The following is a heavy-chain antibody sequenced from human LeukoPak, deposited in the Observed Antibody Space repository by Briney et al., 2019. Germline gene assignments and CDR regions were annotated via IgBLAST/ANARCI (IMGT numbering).Heavy chain of an antibody. CDR1: GYTFTGYY. V-gene: IGHV1-2*02. CDR2: INPNSGGT. J-gene: IGHJ4*02. Sequence: GASVKVSCKASGYTFTGYYMHRVRQAPGQGLEWMGWINPNSGGTNYAQKFQGRVTMTRDTSISTAYMELSRLRSDDTAVYYCASMSRILGDSSDSSRDYWGQGTLVTVSS. CDR3: ASMSRILGDSSDSSRDY. D-gene: IGHD3-22*01.